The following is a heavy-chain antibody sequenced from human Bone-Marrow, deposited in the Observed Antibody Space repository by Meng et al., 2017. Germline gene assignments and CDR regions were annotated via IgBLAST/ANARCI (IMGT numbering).Heavy chain of an antibody. Sequence: GGSLRLSCAASGFTFSSYAMHWVRQAPGKGLEWVAVISYDGSNKYYADSVKGQFTISRDNSKNTLYMQMNSLRAEDTAVYYCARDRHARIAVAGKGYYYYGMDVWGQGTTVTVSS. J-gene: IGHJ6*02. CDR1: GFTFSSYA. CDR3: ARDRHARIAVAGKGYYYYGMDV. D-gene: IGHD6-19*01. CDR2: ISYDGSNK. V-gene: IGHV3-30*04.